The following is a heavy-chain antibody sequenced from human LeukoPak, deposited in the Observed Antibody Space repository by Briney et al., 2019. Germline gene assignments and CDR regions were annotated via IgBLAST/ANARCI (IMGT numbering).Heavy chain of an antibody. CDR2: INPNSGGT. CDR3: ARVGRSVTIDY. Sequence: GASVKVSCEASGYTFTGYYMHWVRQAPGQGLEWMGWINPNSGGTNNAQKFQGGVTMTRDTSISTAYMELSRLRSDDTAVYYCARVGRSVTIDYWGQGTLVTVSS. CDR1: GYTFTGYY. V-gene: IGHV1-2*02. D-gene: IGHD4-17*01. J-gene: IGHJ4*02.